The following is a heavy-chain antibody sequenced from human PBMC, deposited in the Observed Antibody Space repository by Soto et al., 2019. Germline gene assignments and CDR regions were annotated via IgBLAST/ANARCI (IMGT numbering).Heavy chain of an antibody. CDR1: GFTFSDSW. D-gene: IGHD4-4*01. Sequence: EAQLVESGGGLVQPGGSLRLSCTASGFTFSDSWMTWVRQAPGKGLEWVARIKPDESEKKYADSVKGRFSISRDTAKNSMYLQMDSLRGEDTAVYYCVRGGSNYASWGQGTLVTVSS. CDR2: IKPDESEK. V-gene: IGHV3-7*01. J-gene: IGHJ5*02. CDR3: VRGGSNYAS.